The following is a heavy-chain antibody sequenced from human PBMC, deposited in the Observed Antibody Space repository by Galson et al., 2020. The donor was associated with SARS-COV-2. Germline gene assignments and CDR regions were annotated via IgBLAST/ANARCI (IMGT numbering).Heavy chain of an antibody. V-gene: IGHV3-7*01. J-gene: IGHJ6*02. CDR1: GFTFSTYW. CDR2: IKPDGSET. Sequence: GESLKISCAASGFTFSTYWMSWVRQAPGKGLEWVANIKPDGSETYSVDSVKGRFTISRDNARNSLYLQMNNLRAEDTAVYYCVYLGGSVPYYYYYYDMDVWGQGTTVTISS. D-gene: IGHD2-15*01. CDR3: VYLGGSVPYYYYYYDMDV.